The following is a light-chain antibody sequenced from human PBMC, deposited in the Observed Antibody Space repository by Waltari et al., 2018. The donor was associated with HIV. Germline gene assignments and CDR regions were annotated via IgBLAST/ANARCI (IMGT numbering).Light chain of an antibody. CDR1: ALPKQY. J-gene: IGLJ3*02. CDR2: KDS. CDR3: QTWSV. Sequence: SYELTQPPSVSVSPGQTARITCSGDALPKQYAYWYQQKPGQAPVLVIYKDSERPSGIPDRFSGSSSGTTVTLTISGVQAEDEADYYCQTWSVFGGGTKLTVL. V-gene: IGLV3-25*03.